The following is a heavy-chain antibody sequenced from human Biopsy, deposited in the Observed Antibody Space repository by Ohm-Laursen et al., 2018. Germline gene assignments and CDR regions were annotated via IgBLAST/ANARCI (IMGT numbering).Heavy chain of an antibody. CDR3: ATKLTGYFHH. CDR2: NIPILGTG. D-gene: IGHD3-9*01. Sequence: SSVKVSCKASGYTFAGYYLHWVRQAPGQGLEWLGGNIPILGTGNYAQKFQDRVTVAADTSTSTATMELRSLRSDDTAVYYCATKLTGYFHHWGQGTLVIVPS. J-gene: IGHJ1*01. V-gene: IGHV1-69*06. CDR1: GYTFAGYY.